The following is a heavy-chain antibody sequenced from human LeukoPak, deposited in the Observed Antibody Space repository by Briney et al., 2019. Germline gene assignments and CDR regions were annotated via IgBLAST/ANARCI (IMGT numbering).Heavy chain of an antibody. CDR1: GGSISSYY. CDR3: ARAEYYFDY. V-gene: IGHV4-59*01. J-gene: IGHJ4*02. Sequence: PSETLSLTCTVSGGSISSYYWSWIRQPPGKGLEWIGYIYYSGSTNYNPSLKSRVTISVDTSKNQFSLKLSSVTAADTAVYYCARAEYYFDYWGQGTLVTVSS. CDR2: IYYSGST.